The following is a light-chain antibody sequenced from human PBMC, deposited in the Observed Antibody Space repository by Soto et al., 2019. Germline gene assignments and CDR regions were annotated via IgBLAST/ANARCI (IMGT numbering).Light chain of an antibody. J-gene: IGKJ5*01. CDR1: QSVSSY. Sequence: EIVLTQSPATLSLSPGERATLSCRASQSVSSYLAWYQQKPGQAPRLLIYDASNRATGIPARFSGSGSGTDFTLTISILEPEDFAVYYCQQRSNWPPITFGQGTRLAIK. CDR2: DAS. V-gene: IGKV3-11*01. CDR3: QQRSNWPPIT.